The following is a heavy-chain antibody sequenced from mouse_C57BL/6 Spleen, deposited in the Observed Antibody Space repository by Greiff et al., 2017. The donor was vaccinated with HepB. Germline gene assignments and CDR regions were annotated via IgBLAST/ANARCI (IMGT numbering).Heavy chain of an antibody. Sequence: EVKLMESGGGLVKPGGSLKLSCAASGFTFSDYGMHWVRQAPEKGLEWVAYISSGSSTIYYADTVKGRFTISRDNAKNTLFLQMTSLRSEDTAMYYCARNGVYYDYDDGYWYFDVWGTGTTVTVSS. V-gene: IGHV5-17*01. CDR2: ISSGSSTI. CDR1: GFTFSDYG. D-gene: IGHD2-4*01. J-gene: IGHJ1*03. CDR3: ARNGVYYDYDDGYWYFDV.